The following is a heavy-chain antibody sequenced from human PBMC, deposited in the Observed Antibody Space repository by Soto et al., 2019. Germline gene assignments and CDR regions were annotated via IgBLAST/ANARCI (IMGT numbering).Heavy chain of an antibody. CDR3: AKATAMVTRYYYYGMDV. D-gene: IGHD5-18*01. J-gene: IGHJ6*02. Sequence: LRLSCAASGFTFSSYGMHWVRQAPGKGLEWVAAISYDGSNKYYADSVKGRFTISRDNSKNTLYLQMNSLRAEDTAAYYCAKATAMVTRYYYYGMDVWGQGTTVTVSS. CDR1: GFTFSSYG. V-gene: IGHV3-30*18. CDR2: ISYDGSNK.